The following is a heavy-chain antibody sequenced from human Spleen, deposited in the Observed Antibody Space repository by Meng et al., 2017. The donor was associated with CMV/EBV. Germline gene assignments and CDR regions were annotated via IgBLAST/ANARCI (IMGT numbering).Heavy chain of an antibody. V-gene: IGHV5-51*01. CDR3: ARHHSSYSSSWSDY. CDR2: IYPGDSDT. CDR1: GYSFSNYW. J-gene: IGHJ4*02. Sequence: GESLKRACEGSGYSFSNYWIDWVRQMPGKGLEWMGIIYPGDSDTIYSPSFQGQVTISADKSISTAYLQWSRLKASDTAIFYCARHHSSYSSSWSDYWGQGTLVTVSS. D-gene: IGHD6-13*01.